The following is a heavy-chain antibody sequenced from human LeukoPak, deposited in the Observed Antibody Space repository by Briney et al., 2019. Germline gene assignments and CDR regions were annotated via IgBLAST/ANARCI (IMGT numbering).Heavy chain of an antibody. CDR1: GCTFSSYA. CDR2: IIPIFGTA. J-gene: IGHJ6*02. V-gene: IGHV1-69*13. Sequence: SVKVSCKASGCTFSSYAISWVRQAPGQGLEWMGGIIPIFGTANYAQKFQGRVTINADESTSTAYMELSSLRSEDTAVYYCARDPEEHYYYGMDVWGQGTTVTVSS. CDR3: ARDPEEHYYYGMDV. D-gene: IGHD1-26*01.